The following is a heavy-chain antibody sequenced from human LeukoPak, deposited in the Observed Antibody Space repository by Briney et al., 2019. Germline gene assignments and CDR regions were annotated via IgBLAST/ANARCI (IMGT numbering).Heavy chain of an antibody. J-gene: IGHJ3*02. D-gene: IGHD1-26*01. Sequence: PGGSLRLSCAASRFTFSTYAMHWVRQAPGKGLEWVALISYDGSDKYYADSVKGRFTISRDNSKNTLYLQMNSLRAEDTAVYYCARGGRWVVGPQDAFDIWGQGTMVNVSS. CDR3: ARGGRWVVGPQDAFDI. V-gene: IGHV3-30-3*01. CDR2: ISYDGSDK. CDR1: RFTFSTYA.